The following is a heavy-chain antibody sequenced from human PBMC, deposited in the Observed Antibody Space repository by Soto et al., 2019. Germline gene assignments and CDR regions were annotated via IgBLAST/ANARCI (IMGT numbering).Heavy chain of an antibody. D-gene: IGHD6-13*01. J-gene: IGHJ1*01. V-gene: IGHV3-23*01. Sequence: PGGSLRRSCAASGFSFSTYAMSWVRQAPGKGLEWVSGISGSGGTTYYADSVKGRFTISRDNSKNTLYLQVNSLRAEDTAVYYCAKDQAAAGTISRYFQHWGQGTLVTVS. CDR2: ISGSGGTT. CDR3: AKDQAAAGTISRYFQH. CDR1: GFSFSTYA.